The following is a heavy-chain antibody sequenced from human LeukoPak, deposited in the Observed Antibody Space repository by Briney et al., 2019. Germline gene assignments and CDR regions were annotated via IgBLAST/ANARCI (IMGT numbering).Heavy chain of an antibody. CDR3: AKVGWGSGYFGNDAFDI. Sequence: GGSLRLSRAASGFTFSSYGMHWVRQAPGKGLEWVAVISYDGSNKYYADSVKGRFTISRDNSKNTLYLQMNSLRAEDTAVYYCAKVGWGSGYFGNDAFDIWGQGTMVTVSS. J-gene: IGHJ3*02. CDR2: ISYDGSNK. D-gene: IGHD3-22*01. V-gene: IGHV3-30*18. CDR1: GFTFSSYG.